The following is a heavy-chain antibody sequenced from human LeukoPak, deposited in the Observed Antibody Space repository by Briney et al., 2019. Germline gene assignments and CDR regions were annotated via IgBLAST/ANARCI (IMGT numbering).Heavy chain of an antibody. CDR2: INPNSGGT. CDR1: GYNFTGYY. V-gene: IGHV1-2*02. CDR3: ARVGSYSYGYHYYYYYMDV. J-gene: IGHJ6*03. Sequence: GASVKVSCKASGYNFTGYYMHWVRQAPGQGLEWMGWINPNSGGTNYAQKFQGRVTMTRDTSISTAYMELSRLRSDDTAVYYCARVGSYSYGYHYYYYYMDVWGKGTTVTVSS. D-gene: IGHD5-18*01.